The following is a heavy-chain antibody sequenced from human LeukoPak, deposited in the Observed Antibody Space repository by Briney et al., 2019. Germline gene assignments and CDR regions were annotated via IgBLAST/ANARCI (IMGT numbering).Heavy chain of an antibody. D-gene: IGHD6-19*01. CDR3: ARGGGLGYYYYYMDV. CDR2: IYYSGST. V-gene: IGHV4-39*07. J-gene: IGHJ6*03. Sequence: SETLSLTCTVSGGSISSSSYYWGWIRQPPGKGLEWIGSIYYSGSTYYNPSLKSRVTISVDTSKNQFSLKLSSVTAADTAVYYCARGGGLGYYYYYMDVWGKGTTVTVSS. CDR1: GGSISSSSYY.